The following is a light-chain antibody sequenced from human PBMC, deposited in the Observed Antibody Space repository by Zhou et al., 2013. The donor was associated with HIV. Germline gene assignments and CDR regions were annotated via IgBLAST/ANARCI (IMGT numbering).Light chain of an antibody. CDR1: QSVTSN. CDR3: HQYDNWGS. J-gene: IGKJ4*01. V-gene: IGKV3-15*01. CDR2: GAS. Sequence: EIVLTQSPGTLSLSPGERATLSCRASQSVTSNFLAWYQQKPGQAPRLLIYGASTRATGIPARFSGSGSGTEFTLTISSLQSEDFAVYYCHQYDNWGSFGGGTKVEIK.